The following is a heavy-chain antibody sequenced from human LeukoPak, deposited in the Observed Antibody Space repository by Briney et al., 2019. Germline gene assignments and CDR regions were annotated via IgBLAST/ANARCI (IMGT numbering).Heavy chain of an antibody. D-gene: IGHD6-13*01. J-gene: IGHJ4*02. CDR2: IWSDGS. CDR1: GFTFSSYG. CDR3: ARRRAAGDRTLFDY. Sequence: GGSLRLSCAVSGFTFSSYGMHWVRQAPGKGLEWVAVIWSDGSTVKGRFTTSRDNSKNTLYLQMNSLRDEDTAVYYCARRRAAGDRTLFDYWGQGTLVPVSS. V-gene: IGHV3-33*01.